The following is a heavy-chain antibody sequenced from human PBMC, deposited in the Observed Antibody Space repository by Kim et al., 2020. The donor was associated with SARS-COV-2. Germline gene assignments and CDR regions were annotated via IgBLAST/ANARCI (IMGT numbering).Heavy chain of an antibody. J-gene: IGHJ4*02. CDR3: ARLTDINGWPFDY. V-gene: IGHV4-59*08. D-gene: IGHD6-19*01. CDR1: GASIGTDY. Sequence: SETLSLTCTISGASIGTDYWTWIRQSPGRGLEWIGYIFYTGKTSYNPSLRSRVSLSLDTSRNQFSLRLNSVTAADTAVYFCARLTDINGWPFDYWAQGT. CDR2: IFYTGKT.